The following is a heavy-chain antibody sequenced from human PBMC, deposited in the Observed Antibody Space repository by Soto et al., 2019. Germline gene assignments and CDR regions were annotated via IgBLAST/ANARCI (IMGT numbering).Heavy chain of an antibody. J-gene: IGHJ4*02. CDR2: ISSDGSNK. CDR1: GFNFSDFG. Sequence: QVQLVESGGGVVHPGRTLRLSCTASGFNFSDFGMHWVRQAPGKGLEWLALISSDGSNKFYAYSVRGRFTVSRDRSDNTLHLQMSALRNDDTAMYYCAKDFARGPMGMSLDSWGQGTLVIVSS. V-gene: IGHV3-30*18. CDR3: AKDFARGPMGMSLDS. D-gene: IGHD1-26*01.